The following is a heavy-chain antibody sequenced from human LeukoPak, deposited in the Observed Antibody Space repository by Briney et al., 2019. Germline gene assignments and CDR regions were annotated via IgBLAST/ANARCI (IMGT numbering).Heavy chain of an antibody. CDR1: GGSFSGYY. Sequence: SETLSLTCAVYGGSFSGYYWSWIRQPPGKGLEWIGEINHSGSTNYNPSLKSRVTISVDTSKNQFSLKLSSVTAADTAVYYCARGSLGGSGGYDYWGQGTLVTVSS. CDR2: INHSGST. V-gene: IGHV4-34*01. D-gene: IGHD3-10*01. CDR3: ARGSLGGSGGYDY. J-gene: IGHJ4*02.